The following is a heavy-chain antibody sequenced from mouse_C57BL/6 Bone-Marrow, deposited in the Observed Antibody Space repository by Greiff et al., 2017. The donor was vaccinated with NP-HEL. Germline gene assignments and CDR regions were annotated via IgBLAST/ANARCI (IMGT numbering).Heavy chain of an antibody. CDR3: AILWLLGAMDY. V-gene: IGHV1-84*01. Sequence: VQLQESGPELVKPGASVKISCKASGYTFTDYYINWVKQRPGQGLEWIGWIYPGSGNTKYNEKFKGKATLTVDTSSSTAYLQLSSLTSEDSSVYFSAILWLLGAMDYWGQGTSVTVSS. D-gene: IGHD1-1*02. CDR2: IYPGSGNT. J-gene: IGHJ4*01. CDR1: GYTFTDYY.